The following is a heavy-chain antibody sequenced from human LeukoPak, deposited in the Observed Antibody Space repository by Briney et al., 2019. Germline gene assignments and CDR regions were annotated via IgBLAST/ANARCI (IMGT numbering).Heavy chain of an antibody. CDR3: ARETTVTTQGVDY. CDR2: IYYSGST. CDR1: GGSISSSSYY. J-gene: IGHJ4*02. V-gene: IGHV4-39*07. D-gene: IGHD4-17*01. Sequence: SETLSLTCTVSGGSISSSSYYWGWIRQPPGNGLEWIGSIYYSGSTYYNPSLKSRVTISVDTSKNQFSLKLSSVTAADTAVYYCARETTVTTQGVDYWGQGTLVTVSS.